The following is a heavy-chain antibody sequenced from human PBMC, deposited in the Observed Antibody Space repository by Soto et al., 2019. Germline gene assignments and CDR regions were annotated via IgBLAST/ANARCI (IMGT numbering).Heavy chain of an antibody. Sequence: GGSLRLSCAASGFTFSNAWMSWVRQAPGKGLEWVGRIKSKTDGGTTDYAAPVKGRFTISRDDSKNTLYLQMNSLKTEDTAVYYCTTDYYDSSGYSDYWGQGTLVTVSS. V-gene: IGHV3-15*01. CDR3: TTDYYDSSGYSDY. D-gene: IGHD3-22*01. J-gene: IGHJ4*02. CDR1: GFTFSNAW. CDR2: IKSKTDGGTT.